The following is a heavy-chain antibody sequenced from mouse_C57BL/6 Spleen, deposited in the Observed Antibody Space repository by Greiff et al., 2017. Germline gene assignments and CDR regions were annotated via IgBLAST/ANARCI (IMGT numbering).Heavy chain of an antibody. J-gene: IGHJ1*03. CDR1: GFTFSDYG. Sequence: EVNLVESGGGLVKPGGSLKLSCAASGFTFSDYGMHWVRQAPEKGLEWVAYISSGSSTIYYADTVKGRFTISRDNAKNTLFLQMTSLRSEDTAMYYCARDYDYAYWYFDVWGTGTTVTVSS. CDR2: ISSGSSTI. V-gene: IGHV5-17*01. D-gene: IGHD2-4*01. CDR3: ARDYDYAYWYFDV.